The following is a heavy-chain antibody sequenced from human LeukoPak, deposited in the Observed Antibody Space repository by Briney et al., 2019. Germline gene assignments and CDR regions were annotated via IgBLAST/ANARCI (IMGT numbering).Heavy chain of an antibody. CDR1: GGSISSGGYY. J-gene: IGHJ6*02. D-gene: IGHD2-15*01. CDR3: ARVGPPVRAAIYYYGMDV. Sequence: PSQTLSLTCTVSGGSISSGGYYWSWIRQHPGTGLEWIGYIYYSGSTYYNPSLKSRVTISVDTSKNQFSLKLSSVTAADTAVYYCARVGPPVRAAIYYYGMDVWGQGTTVTVSS. CDR2: IYYSGST. V-gene: IGHV4-31*03.